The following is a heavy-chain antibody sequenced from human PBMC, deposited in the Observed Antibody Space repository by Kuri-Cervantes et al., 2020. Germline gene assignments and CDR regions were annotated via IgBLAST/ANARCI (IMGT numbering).Heavy chain of an antibody. V-gene: IGHV1-69*13. J-gene: IGHJ5*02. CDR3: ARDWADCSSTSCYSSNWFDP. CDR2: IIPIFGTA. CDR1: GGTFSSYA. Sequence: SVKVSCKASGGTFSSYAISWVRQAPGQGLEWMGGIIPIFGTANYAQKSQGRVTITADESSSTAYMELSSLRSEDTAVYYCARDWADCSSTSCYSSNWFDPWGQGTLVTVSS. D-gene: IGHD2-2*02.